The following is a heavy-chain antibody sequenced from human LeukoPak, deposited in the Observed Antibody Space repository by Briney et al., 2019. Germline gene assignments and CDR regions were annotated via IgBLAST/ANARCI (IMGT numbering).Heavy chain of an antibody. CDR3: ARDVEGRLNLLPS. V-gene: IGHV1-69*13. J-gene: IGHJ5*02. D-gene: IGHD1-26*01. Sequence: ASVKVSCKASAVTFSTYAITWVRQAPGQGLEWMGGIIPSFGTVYYAQKFQGRVTITADESTSTDYMELSSLGSEDTAVYYCARDVEGRLNLLPSWGQGTLVTVSS. CDR2: IIPSFGTV. CDR1: AVTFSTYA.